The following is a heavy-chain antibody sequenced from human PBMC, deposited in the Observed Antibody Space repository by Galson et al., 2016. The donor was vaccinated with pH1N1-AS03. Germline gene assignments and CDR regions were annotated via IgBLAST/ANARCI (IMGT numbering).Heavy chain of an antibody. D-gene: IGHD1-26*01. CDR1: GYIFTGFY. J-gene: IGHJ6*02. CDR3: ARDPRGPCSSATCATTYFFGMDV. V-gene: IGHV1-2*04. CDR2: INPNNGVT. Sequence: SVKVSCKASGYIFTGFYVHWVRQAPGQGLEWMGRINPNNGVTNYAQKFQAWVTMTGDTSISTAYMKLYGLKSDDTAVSYCARDPRGPCSSATCATTYFFGMDVWGQGTTVIVSS.